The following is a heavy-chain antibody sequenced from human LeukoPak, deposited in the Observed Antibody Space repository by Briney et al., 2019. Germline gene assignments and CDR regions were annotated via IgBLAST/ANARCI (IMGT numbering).Heavy chain of an antibody. Sequence: ASVTVSCTASGYTFTSYDINWVRQAPGQGHEWMGWMNPNSGHTGYAQKFQGRVTITRHTSISTAYMELSSLRSEDTAVYYCAVRPECSGGSCYPWGQGTLVTVSS. J-gene: IGHJ5*02. CDR1: GYTFTSYD. D-gene: IGHD2-15*01. V-gene: IGHV1-8*01. CDR2: MNPNSGHT. CDR3: AVRPECSGGSCYP.